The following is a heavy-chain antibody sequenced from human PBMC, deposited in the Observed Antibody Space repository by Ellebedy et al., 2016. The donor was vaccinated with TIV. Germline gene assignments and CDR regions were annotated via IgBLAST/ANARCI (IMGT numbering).Heavy chain of an antibody. CDR1: GGSISSYY. CDR2: IYYSGST. Sequence: SETLSLTCTVSGGSISSYYWSWIRQPPGKGLEWIGYIYYSGSTKYNPSLKSRVTISVDTSKNQFSLKLSSVTAADTAVYYCAREPDIVATWTGGMDVWGQGTTVTVSS. CDR3: AREPDIVATWTGGMDV. J-gene: IGHJ6*02. D-gene: IGHD5-12*01. V-gene: IGHV4-59*01.